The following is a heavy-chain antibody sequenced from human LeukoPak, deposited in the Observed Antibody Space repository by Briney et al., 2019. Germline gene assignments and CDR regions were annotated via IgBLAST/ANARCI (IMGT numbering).Heavy chain of an antibody. V-gene: IGHV4-31*03. J-gene: IGHJ4*02. CDR3: CGGSGTHYNFDY. CDR1: GDSISSRDYG. Sequence: SQTLPLTCSVSGDSISSRDYGWTWICQHPGKALEWVGFISYTGNTYYNPSLRSRLNISIDTSKNQFSLRLSSATAADTAVYYCCGGSGTHYNFDYWGQGTLLTVSS. CDR2: ISYTGNT. D-gene: IGHD3-10*01.